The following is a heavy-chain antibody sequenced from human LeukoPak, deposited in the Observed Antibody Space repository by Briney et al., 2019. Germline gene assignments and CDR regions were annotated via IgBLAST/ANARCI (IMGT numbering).Heavy chain of an antibody. V-gene: IGHV3-7*01. CDR1: GFTFSSHW. CDR3: ARDGYINGWKFEX. D-gene: IGHD6-19*01. CDR2: IKQDGSEK. J-gene: IGHJ4*02. Sequence: GGSLRLSCAAFGFTFSSHWMSWVRQTPGEGLEWVAYIKQDGSEKYVVDSVKGRFTISRDNAKNSLYLQMNSLRAEDTAVYYCARDGYINGWKFEXWGQGTLVTV.